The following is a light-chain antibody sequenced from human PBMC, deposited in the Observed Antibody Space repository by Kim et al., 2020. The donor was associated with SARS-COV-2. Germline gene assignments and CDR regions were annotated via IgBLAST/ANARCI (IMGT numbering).Light chain of an antibody. V-gene: IGKV1-33*01. CDR1: QDIGTY. CDR2: DAS. J-gene: IGKJ1*01. CDR3: QHFYDFPRT. Sequence: ESVGDRVIITCQASQDIGTYLNWYQHKPGTAPNILIYDASKLETGVPSRFSGSGSGTEFTFTITSLQPEDIATYYCQHFYDFPRTFGQGTKVDIK.